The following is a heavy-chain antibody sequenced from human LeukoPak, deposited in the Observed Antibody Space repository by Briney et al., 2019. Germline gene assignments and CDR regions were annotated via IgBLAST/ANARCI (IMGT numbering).Heavy chain of an antibody. CDR3: ARSSLGTITAGPFDY. CDR2: FSGYNGNT. Sequence: ASVKVSCKASGYTFSSYGIAWVRQAPGQGLEWMGWFSGYNGNTNYAQKLQGRVSMTTDTSTTTAYMELRSLTSDDTALYYCARSSLGTITAGPFDYWGQGTLVTVSS. V-gene: IGHV1-18*01. CDR1: GYTFSSYG. J-gene: IGHJ4*02. D-gene: IGHD5-12*01.